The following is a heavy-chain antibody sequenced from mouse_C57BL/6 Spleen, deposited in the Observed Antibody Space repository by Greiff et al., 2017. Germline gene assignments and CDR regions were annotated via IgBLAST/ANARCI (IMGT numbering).Heavy chain of an antibody. Sequence: DVKLVESGGGLVKPGGSLKLSCAASGFTFSSYAMSWVRQTPEKRLEWVATISDGGSYTYYPDNVKGRFTISRDNAKNNLYLQMSHLKSEDTAMYYCARDRELGRDYFDYWGQGTTLTVSS. V-gene: IGHV5-4*01. CDR1: GFTFSSYA. D-gene: IGHD4-1*01. J-gene: IGHJ2*01. CDR2: ISDGGSYT. CDR3: ARDRELGRDYFDY.